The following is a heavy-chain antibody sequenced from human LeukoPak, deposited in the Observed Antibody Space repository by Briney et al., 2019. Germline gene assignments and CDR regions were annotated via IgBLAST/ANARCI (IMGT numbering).Heavy chain of an antibody. V-gene: IGHV4-59*01. D-gene: IGHD2-15*01. J-gene: IGHJ6*03. Sequence: SETLSLTCTVSGESISSYYWSWIRQPPGKGLEWIGYIYYSGSTNYNPSLKSRVTISVDTSKNQFSLKLSSVTAADTAVYYCAREATHDLMGYYYYMDVWGKGTTVTVSS. CDR2: IYYSGST. CDR1: GESISSYY. CDR3: AREATHDLMGYYYYMDV.